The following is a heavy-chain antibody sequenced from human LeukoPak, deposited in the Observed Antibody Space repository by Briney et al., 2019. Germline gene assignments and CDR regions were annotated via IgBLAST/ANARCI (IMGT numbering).Heavy chain of an antibody. CDR1: GFDFSNHD. V-gene: IGHV3-7*01. Sequence: GGSLRLSCAASGFDFSNHDMNWARQAPGKGLEWVANIKQDGSETYYVDSVKGRFTISRDNSKNTLYLQMNSLRTEDTAVYHCAKDLYGSGWYNYFDPWGQGALVTVSS. CDR3: AKDLYGSGWYNYFDP. D-gene: IGHD6-19*01. CDR2: IKQDGSET. J-gene: IGHJ4*02.